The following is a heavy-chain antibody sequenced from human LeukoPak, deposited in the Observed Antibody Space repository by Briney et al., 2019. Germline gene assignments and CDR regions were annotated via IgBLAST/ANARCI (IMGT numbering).Heavy chain of an antibody. D-gene: IGHD1-26*01. CDR2: VNSDGSTA. J-gene: IGHJ4*02. CDR3: AKDTAVGPATFDY. V-gene: IGHV3-74*01. CDR1: GFSFSTCW. Sequence: PGGSLRLSCAASGFSFSTCWLHWVRQAPGKGLLWFARVNSDGSTAIYADSVKGRFTVSRDNTNNTLYLQMNSLRAEDTAVYYCAKDTAVGPATFDYWGQGTLVTVSS.